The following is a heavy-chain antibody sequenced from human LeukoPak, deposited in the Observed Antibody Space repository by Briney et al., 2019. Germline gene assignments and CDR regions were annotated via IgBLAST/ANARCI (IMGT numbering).Heavy chain of an antibody. CDR3: AREYGSGVYYFDY. D-gene: IGHD3-10*01. CDR1: GGTFSSYA. Sequence: SVKVSCKASGGTFSSYAISWVRQAPGQGLEWMGRIIPILGIANYAQKFQGRVTITADKSTSTAYMELSSLRPEDTAVYYCAREYGSGVYYFDYWGQGTLVTVSS. J-gene: IGHJ4*02. CDR2: IIPILGIA. V-gene: IGHV1-69*04.